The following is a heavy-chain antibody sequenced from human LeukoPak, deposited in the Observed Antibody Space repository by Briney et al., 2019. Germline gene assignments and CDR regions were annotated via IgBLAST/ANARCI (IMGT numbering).Heavy chain of an antibody. CDR2: IKQDGSEK. CDR1: GGTFSSYA. V-gene: IGHV3-7*01. CDR3: ASIPSRSYYYYYGMDV. J-gene: IGHJ6*02. Sequence: ASVKVSCKASGGTFSSYAISWVRQAPGKGLEWVANIKQDGSEKYYVDSVKGRFTISRDNAKNSLYLQMNSLRAEDTAVYYCASIPSRSYYYYYGMDVWGQGTTVTVSS.